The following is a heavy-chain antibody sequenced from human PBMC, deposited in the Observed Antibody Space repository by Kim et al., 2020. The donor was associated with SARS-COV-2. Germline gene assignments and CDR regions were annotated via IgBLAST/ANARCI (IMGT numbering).Heavy chain of an antibody. CDR2: ISTTGDYT. CDR1: GFTFSDYY. Sequence: GGSLRLSCAASGFTFSDYYMTWIRQAPGKGLEWVSSISTTGDYTNYPDSVKGRFTVSRDNAKNSLYLQMNSLRAEDTAVYYCARPTGSGTDFWGQGTRVTVSS. CDR3: ARPTGSGTDF. J-gene: IGHJ4*02. V-gene: IGHV3-11*03. D-gene: IGHD3-10*01.